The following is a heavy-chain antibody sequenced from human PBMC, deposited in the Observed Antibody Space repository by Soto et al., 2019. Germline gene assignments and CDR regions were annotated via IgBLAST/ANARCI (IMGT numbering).Heavy chain of an antibody. CDR2: VSGSGGST. CDR1: GFTFSNYA. Sequence: GGSLRLSXAASGFTFSNYAMSWVRQAPGKGLEWVSSVSGSGGSTFYADSVKGRFTISRDNSKNTLFLQMNSLRADDTAVYYCAKSGDHSSGYTIGWLDPWGQGTLVTVSS. V-gene: IGHV3-23*01. J-gene: IGHJ5*02. D-gene: IGHD3-22*01. CDR3: AKSGDHSSGYTIGWLDP.